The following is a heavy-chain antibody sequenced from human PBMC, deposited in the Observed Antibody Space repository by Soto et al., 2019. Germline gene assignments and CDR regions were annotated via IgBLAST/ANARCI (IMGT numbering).Heavy chain of an antibody. D-gene: IGHD6-19*01. Sequence: LSLTCTVSGGSISSSSHYWGWIRQPPGKGLEWIGSIYYSASTSYNPSLKSRVTISVDTSKNHFSLKLSSVTAADTAVYYCARLMAVAGSPLDYWGQGTLVTVSS. J-gene: IGHJ4*02. CDR3: ARLMAVAGSPLDY. V-gene: IGHV4-39*02. CDR1: GGSISSSSHY. CDR2: IYYSAST.